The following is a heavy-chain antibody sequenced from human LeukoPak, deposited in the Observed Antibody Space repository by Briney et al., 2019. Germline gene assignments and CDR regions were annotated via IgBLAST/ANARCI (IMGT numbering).Heavy chain of an antibody. J-gene: IGHJ4*02. V-gene: IGHV3-21*01. D-gene: IGHD6-6*01. CDR1: GFTLSSYS. Sequence: PGGSLRLSCAASGFTLSSYSMNWVRQAPGRGLEWVSSISSSSSYIYYADSVKGRFTISRDNAKNSLYLQMNSLRAEDTAVYYCAGQDLEIAARRTLGYWGQGTLVTVSS. CDR2: ISSSSSYI. CDR3: AGQDLEIAARRTLGY.